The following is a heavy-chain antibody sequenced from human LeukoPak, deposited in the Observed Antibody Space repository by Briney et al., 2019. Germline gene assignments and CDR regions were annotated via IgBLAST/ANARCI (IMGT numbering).Heavy chain of an antibody. D-gene: IGHD6-13*01. J-gene: IGHJ4*02. CDR1: GYTFTGYY. Sequence: GASVKVSCKASGYTFTGYYMHWVRQAPGQGLEWMGWINPNSGGTNYAQKFQGRVTMTRDTSISTAYMELSSLRSEDTAVYYCARGGGSVTAAAADYWGQGTLVTVSS. CDR2: INPNSGGT. V-gene: IGHV1-2*02. CDR3: ARGGGSVTAAAADY.